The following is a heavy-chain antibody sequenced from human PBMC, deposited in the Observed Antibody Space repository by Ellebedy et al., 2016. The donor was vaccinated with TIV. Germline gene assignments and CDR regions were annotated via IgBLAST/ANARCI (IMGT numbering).Heavy chain of an antibody. CDR3: ARDQWLGRAYYFDS. CDR1: GFTFSNYW. J-gene: IGHJ4*02. Sequence: GGSLRLSCAASGFTFSNYWMTWVRQAPGKGLEWVANINQDGSERNYVDSVKGRFAISRDNAKNSLYLQMNSLTDEDTAVYYCARDQWLGRAYYFDSWGQGTLVTVSS. V-gene: IGHV3-7*01. D-gene: IGHD6-19*01. CDR2: INQDGSER.